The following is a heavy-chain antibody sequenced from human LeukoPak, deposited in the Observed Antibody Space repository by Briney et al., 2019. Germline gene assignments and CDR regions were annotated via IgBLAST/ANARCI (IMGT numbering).Heavy chain of an antibody. J-gene: IGHJ4*02. V-gene: IGHV5-51*01. D-gene: IGHD2-21*01. CDR3: ARRSPGETLDY. Sequence: ECLKISCKGSRYSFTSYWIGWVRQMPGKGLEWMGIIYPGDSDTRYSPSFQGQVTIPADKSISTAYLQCSSLKASDTAMYYCARRSPGETLDYWGQGTLVTVSS. CDR2: IYPGDSDT. CDR1: RYSFTSYW.